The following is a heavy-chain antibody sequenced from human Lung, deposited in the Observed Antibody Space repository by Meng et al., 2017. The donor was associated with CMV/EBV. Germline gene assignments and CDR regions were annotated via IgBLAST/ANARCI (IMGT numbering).Heavy chain of an antibody. CDR3: ARDHDYDFWSGYVDY. V-gene: IGHV3-64*02. Sequence: GESLKISCAASGFTFSSYAMHWVRQAPGKGLEYVSAISSNGGSTYYADSVKGGFTISRDNSKNTLYLQMGSLRAEDMAVYYCARDHDYDFWSGYVDYWGQGTLVTVSS. J-gene: IGHJ4*02. CDR1: GFTFSSYA. CDR2: ISSNGGST. D-gene: IGHD3-3*01.